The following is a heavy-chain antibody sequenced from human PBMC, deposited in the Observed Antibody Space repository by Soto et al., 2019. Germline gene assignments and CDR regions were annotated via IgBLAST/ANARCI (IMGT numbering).Heavy chain of an antibody. CDR2: IYYSGST. V-gene: IGHV4-39*01. Sequence: SETLSLTCTVSGGSISSSSYYWGWIRQPPGKGLEWIGSIYYSGSTYYNPSLKSRVTISVDTSKNQFSLKLSSVTAADTAVYYCARHRPVNSPPRDAWWFDPWGQGTLVTVSS. CDR3: ARHRPVNSPPRDAWWFDP. CDR1: GGSISSSSYY. J-gene: IGHJ5*02.